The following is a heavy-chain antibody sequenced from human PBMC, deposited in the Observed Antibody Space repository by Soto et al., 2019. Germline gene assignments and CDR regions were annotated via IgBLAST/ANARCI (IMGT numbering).Heavy chain of an antibody. J-gene: IGHJ5*02. D-gene: IGHD4-17*01. V-gene: IGHV1-69*14. CDR1: GGTFSSYA. CDR3: ARSESYGDYLNWFDP. CDR2: IIPIFGTA. Sequence: QVQLVQSGAEVKKPGSSVKVSCKASGGTFSSYAISWVRQAPGQGLEWMGGIIPIFGTANYAQKFQGRVTITADKSTSTAYMERSSLRSEDTAVYYCARSESYGDYLNWFDPWGQGTLVTVSS.